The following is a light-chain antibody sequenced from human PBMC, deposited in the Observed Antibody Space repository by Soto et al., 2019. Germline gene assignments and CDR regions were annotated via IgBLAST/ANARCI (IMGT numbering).Light chain of an antibody. J-gene: IGKJ1*01. CDR1: QSISSY. CDR2: AAS. CDR3: QQSYSTPRT. Sequence: DIQMTQSPSSLSASVGDRVTITCRASQSISSYLNWYQQKPGKAPKLLIYAASSLQSGVPSRFSGSGSGTDFTLTISSLQPEDFAIYYCQQSYSTPRTFGQGPKVEIK. V-gene: IGKV1-39*01.